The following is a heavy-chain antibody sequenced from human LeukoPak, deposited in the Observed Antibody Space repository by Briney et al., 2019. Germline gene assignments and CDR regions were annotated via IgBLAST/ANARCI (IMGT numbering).Heavy chain of an antibody. Sequence: GGSLRLSCAASGFTVSSNYMSWVRQAPGKGLEWVSAISGSGGSTYYADSVKGRFTISRDNSKNTLSLQMNSLRADDTAVYYCAKGSGYSGYDEYFDYWGQGTLVTVSS. CDR2: ISGSGGST. V-gene: IGHV3-23*01. CDR3: AKGSGYSGYDEYFDY. D-gene: IGHD5-12*01. J-gene: IGHJ4*02. CDR1: GFTVSSNY.